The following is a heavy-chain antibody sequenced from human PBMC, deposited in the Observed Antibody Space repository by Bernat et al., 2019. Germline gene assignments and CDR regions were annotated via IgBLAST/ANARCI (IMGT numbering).Heavy chain of an antibody. CDR3: AREGVIADVSFDY. J-gene: IGHJ4*02. Sequence: QVQLQQSGPGLVKPSQTLSLTCAISGDSVSSTSAAWNWIRPSPSRGLEGLGRTYYRSKWYNDYSVSMRSRMTITPGSSKNQFSRRLNSVAPEGTAVYYCAREGVIADVSFDYWGQGTLVTVSS. CDR1: GDSVSSTSAA. D-gene: IGHD2-21*01. V-gene: IGHV6-1*01. CDR2: TYYRSKWYN.